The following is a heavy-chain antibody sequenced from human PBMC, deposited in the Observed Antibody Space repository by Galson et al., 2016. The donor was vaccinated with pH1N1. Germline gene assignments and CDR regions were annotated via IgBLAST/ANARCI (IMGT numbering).Heavy chain of an antibody. D-gene: IGHD7-27*01. CDR2: IKQDGSEK. CDR3: ARNWEGGFDY. V-gene: IGHV3-7*01. Sequence: SLRLSCAASGFTFSSYWMSWVRQAPGKGLEWVANIKQDGSEKHYVDSVKGRFTISRDNAKNSLYLQMNGLRVEDTAVCFCARNWEGGFDYWGQGTLVTVSS. J-gene: IGHJ4*02. CDR1: GFTFSSYW.